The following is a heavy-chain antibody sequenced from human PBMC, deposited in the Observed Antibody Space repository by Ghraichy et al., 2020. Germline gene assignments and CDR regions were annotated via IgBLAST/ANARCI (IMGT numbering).Heavy chain of an antibody. D-gene: IGHD3-22*01. CDR2: MSYDGSDT. J-gene: IGHJ4*02. V-gene: IGHV3-30*18. CDR3: AKDAARDYDSTIYLDS. CDR1: GFASTGYS. Sequence: GGSLRLSCVASGFASTGYSMYWVRQAPGKGLEWLAIMSYDGSDTYYAESVKGRFTISRDNYKNTVFLQMNSLRVEDTAVYYCAKDAARDYDSTIYLDSWGQGTTVTVSS.